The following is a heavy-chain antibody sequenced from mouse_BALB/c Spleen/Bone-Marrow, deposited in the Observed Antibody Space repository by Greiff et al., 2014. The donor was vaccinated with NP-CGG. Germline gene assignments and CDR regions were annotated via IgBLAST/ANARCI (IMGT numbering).Heavy chain of an antibody. Sequence: VMLVESGAELVRPGVSVKISCKGSSYTFTDYAMHWVEQSHAKSLEWIGVISTYYGDASYNQKFKGKATMTVDKSSSTAYMELARLTSEDSAIYYCARRADSSGYVDAMDYWGQGTSVTVSS. CDR3: ARRADSSGYVDAMDY. D-gene: IGHD3-2*01. J-gene: IGHJ4*01. V-gene: IGHV1S137*01. CDR2: ISTYYGDA. CDR1: SYTFTDYA.